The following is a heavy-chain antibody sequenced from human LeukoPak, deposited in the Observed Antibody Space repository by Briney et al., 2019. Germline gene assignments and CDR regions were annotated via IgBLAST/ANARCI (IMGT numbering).Heavy chain of an antibody. Sequence: GGSLRLSCAASGFTFSSYSMNWVRQAPGKGLEWVSYISSSSSTIYYADSVKGRFTISRDNAKNSLYLQMNSLRAEDTAVYYCARGPIATMIVVGSFDYWGQGTLVTVSS. V-gene: IGHV3-48*01. J-gene: IGHJ4*02. CDR3: ARGPIATMIVVGSFDY. CDR2: ISSSSSTI. D-gene: IGHD3-22*01. CDR1: GFTFSSYS.